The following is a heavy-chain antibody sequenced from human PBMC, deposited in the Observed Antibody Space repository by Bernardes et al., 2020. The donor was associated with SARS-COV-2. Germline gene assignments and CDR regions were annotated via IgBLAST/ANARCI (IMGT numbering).Heavy chain of an antibody. V-gene: IGHV3-21*01. CDR3: ARGGFRVLYFNPGGTATSNMDV. J-gene: IGHJ6*02. Sequence: GGSLRLSCAASGFTFSSYSMNWVRQAPGKGLEWVSSISGSSSYIYYADSVKGRFTISRYTAKNSLYLQMNSLRAEDTAVYSCARGGFRVLYFNPGGTATSNMDVWGQGTTVTVSS. D-gene: IGHD3-9*01. CDR1: GFTFSSYS. CDR2: ISGSSSYI.